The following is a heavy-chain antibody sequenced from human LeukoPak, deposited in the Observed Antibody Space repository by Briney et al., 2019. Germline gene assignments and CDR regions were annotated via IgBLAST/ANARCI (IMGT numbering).Heavy chain of an antibody. D-gene: IGHD6-13*01. CDR2: IYHSGST. Sequence: SETLSLTCTVSGGSISSGGYYWSWIRQPPGKGLEWIGYIYHSGSTYYNPSLKSRVTISVDTSKNQFSLKLSSVTAADTAVYYCASLFTEYSSSSTGAFDIWGQGTMVTVSS. J-gene: IGHJ3*02. CDR3: ASLFTEYSSSSTGAFDI. V-gene: IGHV4-61*08. CDR1: GGSISSGGYY.